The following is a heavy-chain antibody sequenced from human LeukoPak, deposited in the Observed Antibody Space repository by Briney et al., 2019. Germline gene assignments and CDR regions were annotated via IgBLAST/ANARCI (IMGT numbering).Heavy chain of an antibody. CDR1: GGSFSGYY. J-gene: IGHJ5*02. CDR2: INHSGST. Sequence: SETLSLTCAVYGGSFSGYYWSWIRQPPGKGLEWIGEINHSGSTNYNPSLKSRVTISVDTSKNQFSLKLSSVTAADTAVYYCARRRRRGSGSYYGFDPWGQGTLVTVSS. D-gene: IGHD3-10*01. V-gene: IGHV4-34*01. CDR3: ARRRRRGSGSYYGFDP.